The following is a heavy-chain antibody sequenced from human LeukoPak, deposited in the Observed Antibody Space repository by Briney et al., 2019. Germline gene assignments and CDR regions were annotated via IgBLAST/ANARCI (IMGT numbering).Heavy chain of an antibody. CDR1: GYTFTGYY. CDR3: ARSPHILTGENFDY. D-gene: IGHD3-9*01. Sequence: ASVKVSCKASGYTFTGYYLHWVRQAPGQGLEWMGWINPNSGGTNYAQKFQGRDTMTRDTSISTAYMELSRLRSDDTAVFYCARSPHILTGENFDYWGQGTLVTVSS. CDR2: INPNSGGT. J-gene: IGHJ4*02. V-gene: IGHV1-2*02.